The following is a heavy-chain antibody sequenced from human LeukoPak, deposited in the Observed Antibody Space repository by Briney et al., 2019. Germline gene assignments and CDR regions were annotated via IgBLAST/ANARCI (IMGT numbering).Heavy chain of an antibody. CDR3: VRGGPYYFDY. V-gene: IGHV3-53*01. CDR2: IHSGGST. J-gene: IGHJ4*02. CDR1: GLTVSNNY. Sequence: PGGSLRLSCAASGLTVSNNYMSWVRQAPGKGLEWVSVIHSGGSTYYADSVKDRFTISRDNSKNTLSLQMNSLRAEDTAVYYCVRGGPYYFDYWGQGTLVTVSS. D-gene: IGHD3-10*01.